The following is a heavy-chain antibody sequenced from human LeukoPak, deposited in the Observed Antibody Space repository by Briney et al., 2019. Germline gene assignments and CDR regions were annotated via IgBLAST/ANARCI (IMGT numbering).Heavy chain of an antibody. CDR2: VYPATSDT. CDR3: AIRPFKSGSRPWGAFDI. D-gene: IGHD1-26*01. Sequence: GESLKISCKGSGYSFPNYWIGWVRQMPGKGLEWIGIVYPATSDTTYSPSFQGQVTISADKSISTAYLQWSSLKASDTAMYYCAIRPFKSGSRPWGAFDIWGQGTMVTVSS. CDR1: GYSFPNYW. V-gene: IGHV5-51*01. J-gene: IGHJ3*02.